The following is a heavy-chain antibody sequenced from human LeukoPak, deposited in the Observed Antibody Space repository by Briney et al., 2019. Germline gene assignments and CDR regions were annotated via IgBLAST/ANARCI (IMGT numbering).Heavy chain of an antibody. D-gene: IGHD3-10*01. CDR1: GFTFSSYA. V-gene: IGHV3-23*01. CDR3: AKVVWFGELGDY. CDR2: ISGSGGST. J-gene: IGHJ4*02. Sequence: TGRSLRLSCAASGFTFSSYAMSWVRQAPGKGLEWVSAISGSGGSTYYADSVKGRFTISRDNSKNTLYLQMNSLRAEDTAVYYCAKVVWFGELGDYWGQGTLVTVSS.